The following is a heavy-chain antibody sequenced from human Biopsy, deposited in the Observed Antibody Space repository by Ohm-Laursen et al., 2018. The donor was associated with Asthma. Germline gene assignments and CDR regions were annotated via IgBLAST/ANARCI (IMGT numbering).Heavy chain of an antibody. CDR1: GDAMSTSGSY. CDR3: ARAVSSSSYWYFDL. D-gene: IGHD6-6*01. Sequence: SDTLSLTCTASGDAMSTSGSYWGWIRQSPGKGLEWIGSIYYSGRTYYNPSLESRVTISADTSKNHFSLKVTSVTAADTAVYYCARAVSSSSYWYFDLWGRGDLVTVSS. V-gene: IGHV4-39*02. J-gene: IGHJ2*01. CDR2: IYYSGRT.